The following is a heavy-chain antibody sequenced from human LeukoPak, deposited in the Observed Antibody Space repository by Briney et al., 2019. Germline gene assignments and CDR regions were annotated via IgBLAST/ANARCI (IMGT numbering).Heavy chain of an antibody. CDR3: ASHEGFSAIDY. CDR1: GGTFSSYA. J-gene: IGHJ4*02. Sequence: GASVKVSCKASGGTFSSYAISWVRQAPGQGLEWMGGIIPIFGTANYAQKFQGRATITADESTSTAYMELSSLRSEDTAVYYCASHEGFSAIDYWGQGTLVTVSS. D-gene: IGHD2-2*02. V-gene: IGHV1-69*01. CDR2: IIPIFGTA.